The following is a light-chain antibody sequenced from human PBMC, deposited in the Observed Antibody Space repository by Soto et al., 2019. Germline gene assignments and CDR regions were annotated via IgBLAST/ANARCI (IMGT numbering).Light chain of an antibody. J-gene: IGKJ4*01. Sequence: EIMLTQSPATLSLSPGERATLSFRASQSLSSNYLAWYQQKPGQAPRLLIYDASNRATGIPARFIGSGSGTDFTLTIGGLEPEDSAVYYCQQRINWPLTFGGGTKVDI. CDR2: DAS. V-gene: IGKV3-11*01. CDR1: QSLSSNY. CDR3: QQRINWPLT.